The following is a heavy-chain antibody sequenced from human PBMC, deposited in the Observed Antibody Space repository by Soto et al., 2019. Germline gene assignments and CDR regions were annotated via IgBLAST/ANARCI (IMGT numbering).Heavy chain of an antibody. Sequence: GESLKISCKGSGYIFTDHCIVWVRQMAGKGLEWVGIICPGYSNIIYSPSVQGQVTISADMSISTAYLQWSSLKASDTAIYYCARHWDFEYSSSWSPSGYWGQGTLVTVSS. CDR2: ICPGYSNI. J-gene: IGHJ4*02. V-gene: IGHV5-51*01. D-gene: IGHD6-13*01. CDR1: GYIFTDHC. CDR3: ARHWDFEYSSSWSPSGY.